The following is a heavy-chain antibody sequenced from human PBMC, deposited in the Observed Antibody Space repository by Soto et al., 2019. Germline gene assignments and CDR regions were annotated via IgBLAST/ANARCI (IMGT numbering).Heavy chain of an antibody. CDR2: IIPIFGTA. D-gene: IGHD4-17*01. Sequence: SVKVSCKASGGTFSSYAISWVRQAPGQGLEWMGGIIPIFGTANYAQKFQGRVTMTADKSTSTVYMELRSLRSDDTAVYYCARREGTTDYYYYMDVWGKGTTVTVSS. CDR1: GGTFSSYA. J-gene: IGHJ6*03. V-gene: IGHV1-69*06. CDR3: ARREGTTDYYYYMDV.